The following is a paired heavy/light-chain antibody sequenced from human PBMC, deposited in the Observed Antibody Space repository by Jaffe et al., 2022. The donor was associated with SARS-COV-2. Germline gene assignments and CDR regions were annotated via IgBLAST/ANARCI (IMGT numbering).Heavy chain of an antibody. CDR2: INPSGSKT. Sequence: EVQLLESGGGLVQTGGSLRLSCEASGFILSNYAMTWVRQAPGRGLEWVSLINPSGSKTYYADSVKGRFTISRDNSKNTLSLQMNSLRADDTAIYYCAKDLRGGYGNGYIDYWGQGTLVTVSS. D-gene: IGHD2-15*01. V-gene: IGHV3-23*01. CDR3: AKDLRGGYGNGYIDY. CDR1: GFILSNYA. J-gene: IGHJ4*02.
Light chain of an antibody. J-gene: IGKJ4*01. CDR3: QQTLSFPLT. CDR1: QGLNSW. CDR2: GAS. V-gene: IGKV1D-12*01. Sequence: DIQVTQSPSSVSASVGDRVTITCRASQGLNSWLAWYQQKPGKVPNLLIYGASSLQSGVPSRFSGSGSGTDFTLTISSLQPEDFATYYCQQTLSFPLTFGGGTKVEIK.